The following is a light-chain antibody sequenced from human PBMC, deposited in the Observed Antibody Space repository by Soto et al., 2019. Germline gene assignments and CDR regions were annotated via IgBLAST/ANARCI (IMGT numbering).Light chain of an antibody. J-gene: IGKJ1*01. CDR2: VAS. CDR1: QSVSSSY. Sequence: EIVLTQSPGTLSLSPGEGATLSCRASQSVSSSYLAWYQQKPGQAPRLLIYVASSRATGIPDRFSGSGSGTDFTLTISSLQSEDFAVYYCQQYNNWPWTFGQGTKVDIK. V-gene: IGKV3-20*01. CDR3: QQYNNWPWT.